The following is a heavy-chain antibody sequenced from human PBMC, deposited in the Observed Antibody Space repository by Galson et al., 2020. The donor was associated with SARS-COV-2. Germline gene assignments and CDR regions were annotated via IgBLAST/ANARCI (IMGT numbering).Heavy chain of an antibody. V-gene: IGHV1-8*01. D-gene: IGHD3-10*01. CDR1: GYTFTSYD. CDR2: MNPNSGNT. CDR3: ARGRAGGPRITMVRGVSWGFDP. Sequence: GESLKISCKASGYTFTSYDINWVRQATGQGLEWMGWMNPNSGNTGYAQKFQGRVTMTRNTSISTAYMELSSLRSEDTAVYYCARGRAGGPRITMVRGVSWGFDPWGQGTLVTVSS. J-gene: IGHJ5*02.